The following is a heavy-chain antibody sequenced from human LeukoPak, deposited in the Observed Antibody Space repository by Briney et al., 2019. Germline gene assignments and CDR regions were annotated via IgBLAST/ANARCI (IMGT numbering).Heavy chain of an antibody. Sequence: SETLSLTCTVSGGSISSSSYYWGWIRQPPGKGLEWIGSIYYSGSTYYNPSRKSRVTISVDTSKNQFSLKLSSVTAADTAVYYCASVPTQWLAIDYWGQGTLVTVSS. CDR2: IYYSGST. CDR3: ASVPTQWLAIDY. J-gene: IGHJ4*02. D-gene: IGHD6-19*01. V-gene: IGHV4-39*01. CDR1: GGSISSSSYY.